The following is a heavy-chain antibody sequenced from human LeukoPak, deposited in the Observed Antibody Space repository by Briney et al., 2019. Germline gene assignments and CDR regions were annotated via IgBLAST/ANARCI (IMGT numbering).Heavy chain of an antibody. V-gene: IGHV3-30*04. Sequence: GGSLRLSCAASGFTFSSYAMHWVRQAPGKGLEWVAVISYDGSNKYYADSVKGRFTISRDNSKNTLYLQMNSLRAEDTAVYYCASEMGEGATIPDYWGQGTLVTVSS. CDR3: ASEMGEGATIPDY. J-gene: IGHJ4*02. CDR1: GFTFSSYA. CDR2: ISYDGSNK. D-gene: IGHD5-12*01.